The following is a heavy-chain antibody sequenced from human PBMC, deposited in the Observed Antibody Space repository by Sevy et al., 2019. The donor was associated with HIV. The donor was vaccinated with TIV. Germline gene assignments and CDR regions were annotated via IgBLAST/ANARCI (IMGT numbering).Heavy chain of an antibody. CDR1: GYTFTSYY. CDR3: AREDVFIAAAGLTTAGMDV. Sequence: ASVKVSCKASGYTFTSYYMHWVRQAPGQGLEWMGIINPSGGSTSYAQKFQGRVTMTRDTSTSTVYMGLSSLRSEDTAVYYCAREDVFIAAAGLTTAGMDVWGQGTTVTVSS. CDR2: INPSGGST. J-gene: IGHJ6*02. V-gene: IGHV1-46*03. D-gene: IGHD6-13*01.